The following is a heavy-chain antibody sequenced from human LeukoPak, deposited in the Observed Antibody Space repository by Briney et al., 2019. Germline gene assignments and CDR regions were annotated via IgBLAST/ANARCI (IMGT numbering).Heavy chain of an antibody. Sequence: GGSLRLSCAASGFTFSSYSMNWVRQAPGKGLEWVSSISSSSSYIYYADSVKGRFTISRDNAKSSLYLQMNSLRAEDTAVYYCARMSGYSYGFNYWGQGTLVTVSS. J-gene: IGHJ4*02. CDR1: GFTFSSYS. CDR3: ARMSGYSYGFNY. D-gene: IGHD5-18*01. CDR2: ISSSSSYI. V-gene: IGHV3-21*01.